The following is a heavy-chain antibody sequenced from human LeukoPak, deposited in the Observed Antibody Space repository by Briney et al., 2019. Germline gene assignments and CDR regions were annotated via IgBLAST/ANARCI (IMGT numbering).Heavy chain of an antibody. D-gene: IGHD6-13*01. J-gene: IGHJ5*02. CDR2: ISGSGGST. CDR1: GCTFSSYA. Sequence: GGTLRLSCAASGCTFSSYAMSWVRQAPGKGLEWVSAISGSGGSTYYADSVKGRFTISRDNSKNTLHLQMNSLRAEDTAVYYCASSYSSSWYAWFDPWGQGTLVTVSS. V-gene: IGHV3-23*01. CDR3: ASSYSSSWYAWFDP.